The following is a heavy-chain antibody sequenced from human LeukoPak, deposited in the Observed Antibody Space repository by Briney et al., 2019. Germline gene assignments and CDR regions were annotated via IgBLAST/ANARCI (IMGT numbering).Heavy chain of an antibody. Sequence: ASVKVSCKASGGTFSSYAISWVRQAPGQGLEWMGGIIPIFGTANYAQKFQGRVTITADESTSTAYMELSSLRSEDTAVYYCARDQEGPAASYYYYMDVWGKGTTVTVSS. J-gene: IGHJ6*03. D-gene: IGHD2-2*01. CDR3: ARDQEGPAASYYYYMDV. CDR2: IIPIFGTA. V-gene: IGHV1-69*01. CDR1: GGTFSSYA.